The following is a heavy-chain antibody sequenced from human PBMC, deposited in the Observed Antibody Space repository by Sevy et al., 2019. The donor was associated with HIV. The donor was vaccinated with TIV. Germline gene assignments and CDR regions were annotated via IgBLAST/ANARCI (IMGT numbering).Heavy chain of an antibody. CDR1: GFTFSRYA. D-gene: IGHD2-8*01. Sequence: GGSLRLSCAASGFTFSRYAMNWLRQAPGKGLEWVSTISGSGGSTYYADSVKGRFTISRDNSKNTLGLQMNSLRAEDTAVYYCAKARGDIVHMVYGFAFDIWGQGTMVTVSS. V-gene: IGHV3-23*01. J-gene: IGHJ3*02. CDR2: ISGSGGST. CDR3: AKARGDIVHMVYGFAFDI.